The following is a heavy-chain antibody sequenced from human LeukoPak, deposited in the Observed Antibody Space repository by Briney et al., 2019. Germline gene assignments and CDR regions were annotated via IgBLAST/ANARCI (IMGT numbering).Heavy chain of an antibody. CDR2: ITAGNGNT. V-gene: IGHV1-18*01. J-gene: IGHJ3*02. CDR1: VYNFSNYG. Sequence: ASVTASCKASVYNFSNYGIGWVRQAPRQGLEWMGWITAGNGNTNYAQKVQGRVTMTTDTSTSTAYMELRSLRSDDTAVYFSARDSARGYTYGYNAFDIWGQGTMVTVSS. CDR3: ARDSARGYTYGYNAFDI. D-gene: IGHD5-18*01.